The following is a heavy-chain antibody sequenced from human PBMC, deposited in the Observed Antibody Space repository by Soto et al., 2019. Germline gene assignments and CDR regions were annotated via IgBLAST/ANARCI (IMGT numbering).Heavy chain of an antibody. CDR2: ISYDGSNK. V-gene: IGHV3-30*18. Sequence: GGSLRLSCAASGFTFSSYGMHWVRQAPGKGLEWVAVISYDGSNKYYADSVKGRFTISRDNSKNTLYLQMNSLRAEDTAVYYCAKDMEISSSWYKGPELDYWGQGTLVTVSS. D-gene: IGHD6-13*01. CDR3: AKDMEISSSWYKGPELDY. J-gene: IGHJ4*02. CDR1: GFTFSSYG.